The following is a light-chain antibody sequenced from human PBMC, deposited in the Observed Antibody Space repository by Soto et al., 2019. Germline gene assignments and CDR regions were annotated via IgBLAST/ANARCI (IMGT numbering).Light chain of an antibody. CDR2: GAS. CDR1: QSVSSSY. J-gene: IGKJ2*01. V-gene: IGKV3-20*01. CDR3: QQYGSSDRAYT. Sequence: EIVLTQSPGTLSLSPGERATLSCRASQSVSSSYLAWYQQKPGQAPRLLIYGASSRATGIRDRFSGSGSGTDFTLTISRLEPEDFAVYYCQQYGSSDRAYTFGQGTKLEIK.